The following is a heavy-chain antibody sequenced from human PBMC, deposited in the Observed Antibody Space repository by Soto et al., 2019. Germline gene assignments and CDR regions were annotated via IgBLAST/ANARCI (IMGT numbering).Heavy chain of an antibody. CDR3: VRVCEHLYLAY. V-gene: IGHV4-61*01. CDR2: MHYSGST. Sequence: SETLSLTCTVSGGSVTSTSYYWSWIRQPPGKGLEWIGYMHYSGSTNYNPSLKSRVTISVDTSKNQFSLKLSSVTAADTAVYYCVRVCEHLYLAYWGQGTQVTVSS. J-gene: IGHJ4*02. CDR1: GGSVTSTSYY.